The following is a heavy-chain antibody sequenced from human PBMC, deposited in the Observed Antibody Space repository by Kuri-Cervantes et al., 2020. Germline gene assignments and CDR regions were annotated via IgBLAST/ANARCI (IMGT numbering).Heavy chain of an antibody. Sequence: GESLKISCAASGFTFTSYAMHWVRQAPGKGLEWVAVISSDGNNKYYADSVKGRFTISRDNSKNTLYLQMNSLRAEDTAVYYCARGYSGYDSVFDYWGQGTLVTVSS. CDR1: GFTFTSYA. CDR3: ARGYSGYDSVFDY. CDR2: ISSDGNNK. D-gene: IGHD5-12*01. V-gene: IGHV3-30*14. J-gene: IGHJ4*02.